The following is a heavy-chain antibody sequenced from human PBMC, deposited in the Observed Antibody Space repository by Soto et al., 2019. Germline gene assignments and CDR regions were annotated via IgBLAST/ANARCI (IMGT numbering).Heavy chain of an antibody. Sequence: GGSLRLSCAASGFAFSGYGMHWVRQAPGKGLEWVAPIWYDGSKTYHADSVKGRFAISRDDSKSTLFLQMSSLRVDDTAVYYCLRGPATVRSYFYYWGQGALVTGSS. CDR3: LRGPATVRSYFYY. CDR1: GFAFSGYG. J-gene: IGHJ4*02. V-gene: IGHV3-33*01. D-gene: IGHD4-17*01. CDR2: IWYDGSKT.